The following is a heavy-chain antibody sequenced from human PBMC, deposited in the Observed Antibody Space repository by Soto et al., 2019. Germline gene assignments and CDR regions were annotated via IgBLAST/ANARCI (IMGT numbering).Heavy chain of an antibody. Sequence: QVQLVQSGAEVRKPGASVKVSCKASGYTFTHYGISWVRQAPGQGLAWMGWISAFNGNTKYVENFQDRVTMTTDTSTNTSYLELRSLRSDDSAMYYCARVYGSGSYIACDIWGQGTMVTVSS. CDR1: GYTFTHYG. V-gene: IGHV1-18*01. D-gene: IGHD3-10*01. CDR2: ISAFNGNT. J-gene: IGHJ3*02. CDR3: ARVYGSGSYIACDI.